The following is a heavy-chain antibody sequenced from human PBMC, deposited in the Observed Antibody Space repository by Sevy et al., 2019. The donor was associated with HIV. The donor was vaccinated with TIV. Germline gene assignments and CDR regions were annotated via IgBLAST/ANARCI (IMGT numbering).Heavy chain of an antibody. CDR3: AKDSPPGSGWFPLFDY. D-gene: IGHD6-19*01. J-gene: IGHJ4*02. V-gene: IGHV3-30*18. CDR1: GFTFSSYG. Sequence: GGSLRLSCAASGFTFSSYGMHWVRQAPGKGLEWVAVISFDGSNKYYADSVKGRFTISRDNSKNTLYLQMNRLRAEDTAGYYCAKDSPPGSGWFPLFDYWGQGTLVTVSS. CDR2: ISFDGSNK.